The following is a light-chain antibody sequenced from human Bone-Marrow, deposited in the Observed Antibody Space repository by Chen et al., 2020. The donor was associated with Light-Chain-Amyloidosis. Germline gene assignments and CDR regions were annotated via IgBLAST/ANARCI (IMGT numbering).Light chain of an antibody. Sequence: SYVLTQPSSVSVAPGQTATIACGGNNIGSTSVHWYQQTPGQAPRLVVYDDSDRPSGIPERLSGSNSGNTATLTISRVEAGEEADDYCQVWDRSSDRPVFGGGTKLTVL. CDR1: NIGSTS. J-gene: IGLJ3*02. V-gene: IGLV3-21*02. CDR2: DDS. CDR3: QVWDRSSDRPV.